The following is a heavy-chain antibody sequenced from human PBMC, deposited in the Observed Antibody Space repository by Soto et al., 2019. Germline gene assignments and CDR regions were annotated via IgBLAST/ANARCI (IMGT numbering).Heavy chain of an antibody. D-gene: IGHD5-18*01. J-gene: IGHJ4*02. CDR2: INAGNGNT. CDR3: ARDPGYSYGYN. CDR1: GYTFTSYA. Sequence: QVQLVQSGAEVKKPGASVKVSCKASGYTFTSYAMHWVRQAPGQRLEWMGWINAGNGNTKYSQQFQGRVTITRDTSASPAYMELSSLRSEDTAVYYCARDPGYSYGYNWGQGTLVTVSS. V-gene: IGHV1-3*01.